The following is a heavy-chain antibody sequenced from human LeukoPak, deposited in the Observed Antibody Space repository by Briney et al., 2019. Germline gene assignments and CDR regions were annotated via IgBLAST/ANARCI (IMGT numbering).Heavy chain of an antibody. V-gene: IGHV3-30*18. J-gene: IGHJ5*02. CDR3: AKDDGVAVAGTGTFDP. D-gene: IGHD6-19*01. Sequence: GGSLRLSCAASGFTFSSYGMHWVRQAPGKGLEWVAVISYDGSNKYYADSVKGRFTISRDNSKNTLYLQMNSLRAGDTAVYYCAKDDGVAVAGTGTFDPWGQGTLVTVSS. CDR2: ISYDGSNK. CDR1: GFTFSSYG.